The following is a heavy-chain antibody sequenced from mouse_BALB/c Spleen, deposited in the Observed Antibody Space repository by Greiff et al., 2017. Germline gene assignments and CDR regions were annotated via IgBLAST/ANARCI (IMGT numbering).Heavy chain of an antibody. CDR1: GYTFTDYN. Sequence: EVQLQQSGPELVKPGASVKISCKASGYTFTDYNMHWVKQSHGKSLEWIGYIYPYNGGTGYNQKFKSKATLTVDNSSSTAYMELRSLTSEDSAVYYCARGEVRFYYAMDYWGQGTSVTVSS. CDR2: IYPYNGGT. CDR3: ARGEVRFYYAMDY. D-gene: IGHD2-14*01. J-gene: IGHJ4*01. V-gene: IGHV1S29*02.